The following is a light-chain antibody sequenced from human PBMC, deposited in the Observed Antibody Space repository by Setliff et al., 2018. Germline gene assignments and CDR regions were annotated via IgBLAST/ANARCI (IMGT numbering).Light chain of an antibody. CDR2: EVS. CDR3: SSYTSSGTDV. Sequence: QSVLTQPASVSGSPGQSITISCTGTSSDVGGHKYVSWYQQHPGKAPKFMIYEVSNRPSGVSNRFSGSKSGNTASLTISGLQAEDEADYYCSSYTSSGTDVVGSGTKVTVL. V-gene: IGLV2-14*01. J-gene: IGLJ1*01. CDR1: SSDVGGHKY.